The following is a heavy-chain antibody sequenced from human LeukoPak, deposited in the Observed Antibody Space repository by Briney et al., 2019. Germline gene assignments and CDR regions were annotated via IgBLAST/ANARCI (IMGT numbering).Heavy chain of an antibody. CDR3: ANFDPRHAFDY. CDR2: INHDGSTT. D-gene: IGHD2/OR15-2a*01. J-gene: IGHJ4*02. V-gene: IGHV3-74*01. CDR1: GFTFSNYW. Sequence: GGSLRLSCAASGFTFSNYWMHWVPQAPGKGLMWVARINHDGSTTGYADSVKGRFHISRDNAKNTLYLQMNSLRGEDTATYLCANFDPRHAFDYWRQGTLVSVST.